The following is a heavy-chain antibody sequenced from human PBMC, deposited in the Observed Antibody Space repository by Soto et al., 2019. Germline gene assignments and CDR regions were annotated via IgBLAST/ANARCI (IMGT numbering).Heavy chain of an antibody. CDR3: ATRLGYCSGGSCNN. D-gene: IGHD2-15*01. CDR1: GFTFSSYA. J-gene: IGHJ4*02. CDR2: ISGSGSIT. V-gene: IGHV3-23*01. Sequence: LSLTCAASGFTFSSYAMSWVRQAPGKGLEWVSAISGSGSITYYGDSVKGRFTISRDNSKDTLFLQMNSLRAEDTAVYYCATRLGYCSGGSCNNWGQGTLVTVSS.